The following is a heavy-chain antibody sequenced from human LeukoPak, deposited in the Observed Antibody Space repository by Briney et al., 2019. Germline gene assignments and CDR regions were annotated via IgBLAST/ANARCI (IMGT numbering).Heavy chain of an antibody. V-gene: IGHV1-2*02. CDR3: ARARAFVWGSYRYIPYYFDL. J-gene: IGHJ5*02. CDR2: INPNSGGT. D-gene: IGHD3-16*02. Sequence: ASVRVSSKASGYTFTGYYMHWVRQALGQGLEWMGWINPNSGGTNYTQKFLGRVTMTRDTSKNQFSLNLRSVTAADTAVYFCARARAFVWGSYRYIPYYFDLWGQGTLVTVSS. CDR1: GYTFTGYY.